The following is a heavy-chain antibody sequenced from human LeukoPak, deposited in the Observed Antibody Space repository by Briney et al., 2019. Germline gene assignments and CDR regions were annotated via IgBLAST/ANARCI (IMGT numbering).Heavy chain of an antibody. D-gene: IGHD3-22*01. Sequence: GGSLRLSCAASGFTFSSYETNWVRQAPGKGLEWVSYISSSGSTIYYADSVKGRFTISRDNAKNSLYLQMNSLRAGDTAVYYCAAGLDYYDSSGFDYWGQGTLVTVSS. V-gene: IGHV3-48*03. CDR1: GFTFSSYE. CDR3: AAGLDYYDSSGFDY. CDR2: ISSSGSTI. J-gene: IGHJ4*02.